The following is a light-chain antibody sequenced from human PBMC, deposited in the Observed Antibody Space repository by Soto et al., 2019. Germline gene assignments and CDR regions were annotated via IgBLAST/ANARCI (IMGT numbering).Light chain of an antibody. CDR3: QQYNDSWT. Sequence: DIQMTQSPSTLSASVGDRVTITCRASQSISSWLAWYQQKPGTAPNLLIYKASTVQSGVPSRFRGSGSGTEVTLTTSSLQPDDSATYYCQQYNDSWTFGQGTKVEIK. V-gene: IGKV1-5*03. CDR1: QSISSW. J-gene: IGKJ1*01. CDR2: KAS.